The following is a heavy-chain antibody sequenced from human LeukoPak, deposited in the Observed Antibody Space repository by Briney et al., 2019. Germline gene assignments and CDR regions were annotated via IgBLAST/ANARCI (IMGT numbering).Heavy chain of an antibody. CDR3: AHLGGEEWDLTPY. Sequence: GESLKISCKGSGYSFTSYGISWVRQAPGQGLEWMGWISAYNGNTNYAQKLQGRVTMTTDTSTSTAYMELRSLRSDDTAVYYCAHLGGEEWDLTPYWGQGTLVTVSS. V-gene: IGHV1-18*01. CDR2: ISAYNGNT. D-gene: IGHD1-26*01. J-gene: IGHJ4*02. CDR1: GYSFTSYG.